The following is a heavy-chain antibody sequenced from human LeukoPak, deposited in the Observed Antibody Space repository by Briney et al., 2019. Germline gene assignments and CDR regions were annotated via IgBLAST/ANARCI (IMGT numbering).Heavy chain of an antibody. V-gene: IGHV3-21*01. D-gene: IGHD6-19*01. CDR2: ISSSSSYI. J-gene: IGHJ4*02. CDR1: GFTFSSYN. Sequence: PGGSLRLSCAASGFTFSSYNMNWVRQAPGKGLEWVSSISSSSSYIYYADSVKGRFTISRDNAKNSLYLQMNSLRAEDTAVYYCARVEPYSSGWAFDYWGQGTLVTVSS. CDR3: ARVEPYSSGWAFDY.